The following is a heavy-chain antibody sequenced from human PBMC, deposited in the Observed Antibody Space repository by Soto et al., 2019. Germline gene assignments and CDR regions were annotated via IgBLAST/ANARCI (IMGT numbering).Heavy chain of an antibody. CDR3: AREEGEVGATPVDY. CDR1: GYTFTSYG. Sequence: QVQLVQSGAKVKKPGASVKVSCKASGYTFTSYGISWVRQAPGQGLEWMGWFSAYNGNTNYAQKLQGRITMTTDTSTSTDYMELRSLRSDDTAVYYCAREEGEVGATPVDYWGQGTLVTVSS. V-gene: IGHV1-18*01. J-gene: IGHJ4*02. D-gene: IGHD1-26*01. CDR2: FSAYNGNT.